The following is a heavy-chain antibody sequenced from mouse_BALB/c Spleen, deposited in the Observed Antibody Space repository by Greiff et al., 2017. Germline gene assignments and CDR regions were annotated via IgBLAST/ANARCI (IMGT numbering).Heavy chain of an antibody. J-gene: IGHJ3*01. D-gene: IGHD3-1*01. CDR3: ARGSSGYSAWFAY. V-gene: IGHV1-31*01. Sequence: VQLKESGPELVKPGASVKISCKASGYSFTGYYMHWVKQSHVKSLEWIGRINPYNGATSYNQNFKDKASLTVDKSSSTAYMELHSLTSEDSAVYYCARGSSGYSAWFAYWGQGTLVTVSA. CDR1: GYSFTGYY. CDR2: INPYNGAT.